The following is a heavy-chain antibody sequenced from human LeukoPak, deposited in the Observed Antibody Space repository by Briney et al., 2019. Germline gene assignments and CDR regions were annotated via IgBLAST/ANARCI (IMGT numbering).Heavy chain of an antibody. CDR3: ARDKSGSGYYPVWYLDY. V-gene: IGHV1-46*01. CDR2: INPSGGST. Sequence: ASVKVSCKASGYTFTSYYMHWVRQAPGQGLAWMGIINPSGGSTSYAQKFQGRVTLTRDTSTSTVYMELSSLRSEDTAVYYCARDKSGSGYYPVWYLDYWGQGTLVSVSS. J-gene: IGHJ4*02. CDR1: GYTFTSYY. D-gene: IGHD3-3*01.